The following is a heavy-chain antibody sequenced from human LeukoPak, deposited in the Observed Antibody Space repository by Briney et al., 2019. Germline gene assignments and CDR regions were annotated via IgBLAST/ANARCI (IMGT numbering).Heavy chain of an antibody. CDR1: GYSFTSYW. D-gene: IGHD2-2*01. V-gene: IGHV5-51*01. Sequence: GESLKISCKGSGYSFTSYWIGWVRQMPGRGLEWEGIIYPGDSDTRYSPSFQGQVTISADKSISTAYLQWSSLKASDTAMYYCARRYCSSTSCPIDYWGQGTLVTVSS. CDR2: IYPGDSDT. CDR3: ARRYCSSTSCPIDY. J-gene: IGHJ4*02.